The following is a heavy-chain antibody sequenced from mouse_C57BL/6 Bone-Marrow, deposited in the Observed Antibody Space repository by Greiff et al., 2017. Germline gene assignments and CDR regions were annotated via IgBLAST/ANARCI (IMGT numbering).Heavy chain of an antibody. CDR1: GFNIKNTY. CDR2: IDPANGNT. Sequence: EVQLQQSVAELVRPGASVKLSCTASGFNIKNTYMHWVKQRPEQGLEWIGRIDPANGNTKYAPKFQGKATITADTSSNTAYLQLSSLTSEDTAIYYCATYYYGSSRDYAMDYWGQGTSVTVSS. V-gene: IGHV14-3*01. CDR3: ATYYYGSSRDYAMDY. J-gene: IGHJ4*01. D-gene: IGHD1-1*01.